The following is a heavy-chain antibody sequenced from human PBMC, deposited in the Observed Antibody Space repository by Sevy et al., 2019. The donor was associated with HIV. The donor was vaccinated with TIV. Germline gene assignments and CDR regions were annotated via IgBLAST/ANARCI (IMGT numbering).Heavy chain of an antibody. CDR1: GNTFTVYC. CDR3: ARGIMIFGPSGAFHH. J-gene: IGHJ1*01. V-gene: IGHV1-2*02. CDR2: INPNSGGT. D-gene: IGHD3-9*01. Sequence: ASVKVSCKASGNTFTVYCIHWVRQAPGQGLEWMGGINPNSGGTNYAQKFQGRVTMTSDTSISTAYMELSRLRSDDTAVYYCARGIMIFGPSGAFHHWGQGTLVTVSS.